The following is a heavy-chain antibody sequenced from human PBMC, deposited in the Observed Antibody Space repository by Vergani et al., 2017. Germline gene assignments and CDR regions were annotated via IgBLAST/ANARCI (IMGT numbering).Heavy chain of an antibody. D-gene: IGHD1-26*01. Sequence: EVQLLESGGGLVQPGGSLRLSCAASGFTFSSYAMSWVRQAPGKGLEWVSAISGSGGSTYYADSVKGRFTISIDNSKNTLYLQMNSLSAEVTAVYYCAKGGCGTHCDYWGQGTLVTVSS. CDR2: ISGSGGST. V-gene: IGHV3-23*01. CDR1: GFTFSSYA. CDR3: AKGGCGTHCDY. J-gene: IGHJ4*02.